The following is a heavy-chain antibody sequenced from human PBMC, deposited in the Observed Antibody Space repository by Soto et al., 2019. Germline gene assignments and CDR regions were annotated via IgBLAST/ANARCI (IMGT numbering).Heavy chain of an antibody. Sequence: GGSLRLSCAASGFTFSSYGMHWVRQAPGKGLEWVAVIWYDGSNKYYADSVKGRFTISRDNSKNTLYLQMNSLRAEDTAVYYCAREKGYCSSTSCYMGAFDIWGQGTMVTVSS. CDR2: IWYDGSNK. CDR3: AREKGYCSSTSCYMGAFDI. CDR1: GFTFSSYG. J-gene: IGHJ3*02. V-gene: IGHV3-33*01. D-gene: IGHD2-2*02.